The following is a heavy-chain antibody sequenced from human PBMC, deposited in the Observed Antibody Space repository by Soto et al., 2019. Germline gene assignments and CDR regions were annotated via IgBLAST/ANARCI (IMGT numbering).Heavy chain of an antibody. CDR1: GGSMNNYY. V-gene: IGHV4-59*01. CDR3: ARVVSSGYSDA. J-gene: IGHJ5*02. CDR2: VHYSGTT. D-gene: IGHD3-9*01. Sequence: TLSLTCSVSGGSMNNYYWSWIRRPPGKGLEWIGYVHYSGTTRYNPPLKSRVTISIDTSKNQFSLELTSVTAADTAMYFCARVVSSGYSDAWGQGTLVTVSS.